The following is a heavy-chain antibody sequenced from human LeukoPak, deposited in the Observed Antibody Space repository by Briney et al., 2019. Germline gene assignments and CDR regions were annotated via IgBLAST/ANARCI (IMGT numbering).Heavy chain of an antibody. CDR2: IIPIFGTA. CDR1: GGTFSSYA. CDR3: ARDFSITIDAFDI. J-gene: IGHJ3*02. Sequence: SVKVSCKASGGTFSSYAISWVRQAPGQGLEWMGGIIPIFGTANYAQKFQGRVTITADESTSTAYMELSSLRSEDTAVYYCARDFSITIDAFDIWGQGTTVTVSS. V-gene: IGHV1-69*01. D-gene: IGHD3-10*01.